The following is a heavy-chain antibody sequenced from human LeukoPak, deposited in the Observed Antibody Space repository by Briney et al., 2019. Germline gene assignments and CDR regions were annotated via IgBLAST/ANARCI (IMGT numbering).Heavy chain of an antibody. CDR1: GGTFSSYA. Sequence: SVKVSCKASGGTFSSYAISWVRQAPGQGVEWMGGIIPIFGTANYAQKFQGRVTITTDESTSTAYMELSSLRSEDTAVYYCANTPYNWNDRPLDYWGQGTLVTVSS. D-gene: IGHD1-20*01. J-gene: IGHJ4*02. CDR2: IIPIFGTA. CDR3: ANTPYNWNDRPLDY. V-gene: IGHV1-69*05.